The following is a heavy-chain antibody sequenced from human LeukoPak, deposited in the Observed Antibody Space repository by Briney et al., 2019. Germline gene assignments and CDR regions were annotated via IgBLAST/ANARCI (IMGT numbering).Heavy chain of an antibody. CDR1: GFSFSSYG. V-gene: IGHV3-33*06. J-gene: IGHJ4*02. CDR2: IWYDGSNK. CDR3: ANSVH. Sequence: GGSLRLSCAASGFSFSSYGMHWVRQAPGKGLEWVAVIWYDGSNKKYAEPVKGRFTISRDNPKNTLYLQMDSLRAEDTAVYYCANSVHWGQGTLVTVSS. D-gene: IGHD5/OR15-5a*01.